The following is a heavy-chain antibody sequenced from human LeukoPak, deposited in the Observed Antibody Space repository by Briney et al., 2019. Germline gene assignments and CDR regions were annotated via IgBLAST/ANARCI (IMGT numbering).Heavy chain of an antibody. CDR2: IYYSGST. CDR1: GGSVSSGSYY. CDR3: ARAPDGDTLYDY. Sequence: PSETLSLTFTVSGGSVSSGSYYWSWIRQPPGKGLEWIGYIYYSGSTNYNPSLKSRVTISVDTSKNQFSLKLSSVTAADTAVYYCARAPDGDTLYDYWGQGTLVTVSS. V-gene: IGHV4-61*01. J-gene: IGHJ4*02. D-gene: IGHD5-18*01.